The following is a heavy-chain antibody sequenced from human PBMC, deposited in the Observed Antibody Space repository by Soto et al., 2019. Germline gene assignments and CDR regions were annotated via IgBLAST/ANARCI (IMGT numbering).Heavy chain of an antibody. Sequence: QVQLVQSGAEVKKPGASVKVSCKVYGYSLTDLSMHWVRQGPGKGLEWMGSFDPEDGEAIYAQKFQGRVTVTEDASTDTAYMGLSSLRSEDTALFYCATLYCFTSSCYGGFDYWGQGTLVTVSS. J-gene: IGHJ4*02. CDR3: ATLYCFTSSCYGGFDY. CDR1: GYSLTDLS. CDR2: FDPEDGEA. D-gene: IGHD2-15*01. V-gene: IGHV1-24*01.